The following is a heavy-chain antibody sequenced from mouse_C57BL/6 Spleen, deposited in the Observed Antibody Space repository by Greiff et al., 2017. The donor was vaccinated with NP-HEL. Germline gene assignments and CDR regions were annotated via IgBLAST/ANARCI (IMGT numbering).Heavy chain of an antibody. CDR2: IDPSDSET. CDR3: ARGRITTTVVSHFDY. J-gene: IGHJ2*01. CDR1: GYTFTSYW. V-gene: IGHV1-52*01. Sequence: QVQLQQPGAELVRPGSSVKLSCKASGYTFTSYWMHWVKQRPIQGLEWIGNIDPSDSETHYTQKFKDKATLTVDKSSSTAYMQLSSLTSEDSAVYYGARGRITTTVVSHFDYWGQGTTLTVSS. D-gene: IGHD1-1*01.